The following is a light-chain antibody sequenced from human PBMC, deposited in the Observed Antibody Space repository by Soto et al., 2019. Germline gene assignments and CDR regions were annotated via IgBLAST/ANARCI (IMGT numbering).Light chain of an antibody. J-gene: IGKJ1*01. Sequence: DTVMTQSPLSLPVTPGEPASISCRSSQSLLQSNGYNYLDWYLQKPGQSPQLLIYLGSFRASGVPDRFSGSGSGTDFTLRISRVEAEDVGVYYCMQPLQTPWTFGQGTKVEIK. V-gene: IGKV2-28*01. CDR2: LGS. CDR3: MQPLQTPWT. CDR1: QSLLQSNGYNY.